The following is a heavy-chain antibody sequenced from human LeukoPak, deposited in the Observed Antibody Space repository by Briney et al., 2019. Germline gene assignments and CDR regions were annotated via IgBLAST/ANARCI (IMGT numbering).Heavy chain of an antibody. CDR2: IRQDGSER. V-gene: IGHV3-7*03. Sequence: GGSLRLSCAASGFTFNNYWLTWVRQAPGKGLEWVANIRQDGSERYYADSVKGRFTISRDNSKNSLYLQMNSLRTEDTALYYCAKGTGRSTLNWFDPWGQGTLVTVSS. CDR3: AKGTGRSTLNWFDP. D-gene: IGHD1-14*01. J-gene: IGHJ5*02. CDR1: GFTFNNYW.